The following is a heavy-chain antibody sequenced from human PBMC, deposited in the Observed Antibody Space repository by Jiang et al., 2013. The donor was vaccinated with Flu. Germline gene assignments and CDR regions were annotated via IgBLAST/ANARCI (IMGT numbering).Heavy chain of an antibody. D-gene: IGHD5-12*01. V-gene: IGHV4-34*01. CDR3: AQGGYSGHDELYYFGY. J-gene: IGHJ4*02. CDR2: INHSGST. Sequence: EWIGEINHSGSTTYNPSLKSRLTISVDTSKNQFSLKMSSVTAADTGVYYCAQGGYSGHDELYYFGYWGQGTLVTVSS.